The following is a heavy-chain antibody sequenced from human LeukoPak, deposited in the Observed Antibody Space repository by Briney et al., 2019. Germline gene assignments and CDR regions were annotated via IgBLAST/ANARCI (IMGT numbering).Heavy chain of an antibody. CDR2: ISSSSGTI. CDR3: ARDHNYAFDH. CDR1: GFTFSSYS. Sequence: GGSLRLSCAASGFTFSSYSMNCVRQAPGKGLEWVSYISSSSGTINYADSVKGRSTISGDNARNSLYLQMNSLRAEDTAVYYCARDHNYAFDHWGDGTLVTVSS. D-gene: IGHD5-18*01. V-gene: IGHV3-48*01. J-gene: IGHJ4*01.